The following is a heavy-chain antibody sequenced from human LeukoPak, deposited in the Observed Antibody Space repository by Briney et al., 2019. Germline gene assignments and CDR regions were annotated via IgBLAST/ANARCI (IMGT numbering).Heavy chain of an antibody. CDR3: ARDSRDIAAAGRTEYFQH. CDR1: GFTFSSYS. J-gene: IGHJ1*01. V-gene: IGHV3-48*01. D-gene: IGHD6-13*01. Sequence: PGGSLRLSCAASGFTFSSYSMNWVRQAPGKGLEWVSYISSSSSTIYYADSVKGRFTISRDNAKNSLYLQMNSLRAEDTAVYYCARDSRDIAAAGRTEYFQHWGQGTLVTVSS. CDR2: ISSSSSTI.